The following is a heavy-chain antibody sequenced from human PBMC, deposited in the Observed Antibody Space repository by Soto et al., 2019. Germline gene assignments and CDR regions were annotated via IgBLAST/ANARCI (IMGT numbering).Heavy chain of an antibody. D-gene: IGHD6-19*01. CDR2: ITDYKGNT. J-gene: IGHJ6*03. Sequence: ASVKVSCKASGYTFSSHGIGWVRQAPGQGLEWMGWITDYKGNTNSAQKFQDRVTMTTDTSTSTAYMELRSLRFEDTAVYYCARVGSGWYAGCYYMDIWGKGTTVTVSS. V-gene: IGHV1-18*01. CDR3: ARVGSGWYAGCYYMDI. CDR1: GYTFSSHG.